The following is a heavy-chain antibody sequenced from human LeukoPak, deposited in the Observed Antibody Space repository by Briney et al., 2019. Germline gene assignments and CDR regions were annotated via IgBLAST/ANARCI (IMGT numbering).Heavy chain of an antibody. CDR1: GYTFTGYY. CDR2: INPNSGGT. V-gene: IGHV1-2*06. Sequence: ASVKVSCKASGYTFTGYYMHWVRQAPGQGLEWMGRINPNSGGTNYAQKFQGSVTITRDTSISTAYMELSRLRSDDTAVYYCARGALYCSGGSCYSRVNYWYFDLWGRGTLVTVSS. CDR3: ARGALYCSGGSCYSRVNYWYFDL. D-gene: IGHD2-15*01. J-gene: IGHJ2*01.